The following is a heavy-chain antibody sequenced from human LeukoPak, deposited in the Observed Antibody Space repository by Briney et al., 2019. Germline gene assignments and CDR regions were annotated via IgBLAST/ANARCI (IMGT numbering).Heavy chain of an antibody. D-gene: IGHD5-12*01. J-gene: IGHJ4*02. CDR2: IKQDGSEK. CDR3: ARESGYDSTPLDC. Sequence: GGSLRLSCAASGFTFSSYWMSWVRQAPGKGLEWVANIKQDGSEKYYVDSVKGRFTISRDNAKNSLYLQMNSLRAEDTAVYYCARESGYDSTPLDCWGQGTLVTVSS. V-gene: IGHV3-7*01. CDR1: GFTFSSYW.